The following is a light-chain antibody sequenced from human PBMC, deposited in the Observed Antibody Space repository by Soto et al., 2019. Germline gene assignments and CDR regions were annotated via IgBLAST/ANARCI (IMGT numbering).Light chain of an antibody. CDR3: CSCAVSYSYYV. J-gene: IGLJ1*01. CDR1: SSDVGGYNY. V-gene: IGLV2-11*01. Sequence: ALTQPRSVSGSPGQSVTISCTGTSSDVGGYNYVSWYQQHPGKAPKLMIYDVSKRPSGVPDRFSGSKSGNTASLTISGLQAEDEADYYCCSCAVSYSYYVFGSGTKFAVL. CDR2: DVS.